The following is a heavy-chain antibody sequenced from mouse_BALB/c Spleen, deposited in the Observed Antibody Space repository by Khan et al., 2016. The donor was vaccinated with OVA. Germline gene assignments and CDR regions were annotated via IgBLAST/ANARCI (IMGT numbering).Heavy chain of an antibody. Sequence: EVQLQESGPSLVKPSQTLSLTCSVAGDSITSGYWNWIRKFPGNKLEYMGYIIYTGYTYYNPSLQSRISITRHTSKNQYYLQLNSVTDEDTATYYCGRSTYRDAFVYWGQGTLVTVSA. CDR1: GDSITSGY. V-gene: IGHV3-8*02. CDR2: IIYTGYT. CDR3: GRSTYRDAFVY. D-gene: IGHD2-14*01. J-gene: IGHJ3*01.